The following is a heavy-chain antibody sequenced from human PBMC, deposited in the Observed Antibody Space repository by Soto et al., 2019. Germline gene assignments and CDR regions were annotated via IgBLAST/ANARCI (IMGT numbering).Heavy chain of an antibody. Sequence: SETLSLTCAVYGGSFSGYYWSWIRQPPGKGLEWIGEINHSGSTNYNPSLRSRVTISVDTSKNQFSLKLSSVTAADTAVYYCARGLPGIVVPAAMDYWGQGTLVTVSS. J-gene: IGHJ4*02. CDR2: INHSGST. CDR1: GGSFSGYY. CDR3: ARGLPGIVVPAAMDY. V-gene: IGHV4-34*01. D-gene: IGHD2-2*01.